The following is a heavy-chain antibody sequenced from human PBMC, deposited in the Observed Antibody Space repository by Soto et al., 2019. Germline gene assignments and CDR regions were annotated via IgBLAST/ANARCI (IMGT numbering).Heavy chain of an antibody. CDR1: GGSFSGYY. CDR2: INHSGST. J-gene: IGHJ4*02. D-gene: IGHD3-16*01. Sequence: PSETLSLTCAVYGGSFSGYYWSWIRQPPGKGLEWIGEINHSGSTNYNPSLKSRVTISVDTSKNQFSLKLSSVTAADTAVYYCARVALRGRWHNSAHWGQGTLVTVSS. V-gene: IGHV4-34*01. CDR3: ARVALRGRWHNSAH.